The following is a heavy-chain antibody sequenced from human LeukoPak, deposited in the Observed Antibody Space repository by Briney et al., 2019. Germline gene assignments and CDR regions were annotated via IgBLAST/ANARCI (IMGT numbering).Heavy chain of an antibody. CDR3: ARASWDIVLMPGDY. D-gene: IGHD2-8*01. CDR1: GYTFTGYY. V-gene: IGHV1-2*02. CDR2: INPNSGGT. Sequence: SVKVSCQASGYTFTGYYMHWVRQAPGPGLEWMGWINPNSGGTNYAQKFQGRVTMTRDTSISTAYMELSRLRSDDTAVYYCARASWDIVLMPGDYWGQGTLVTVSS. J-gene: IGHJ4*02.